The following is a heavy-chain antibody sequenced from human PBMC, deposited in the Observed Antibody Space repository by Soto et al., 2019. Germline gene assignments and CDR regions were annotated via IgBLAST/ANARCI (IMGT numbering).Heavy chain of an antibody. Sequence: QVQLVQSGAEVKKPGSSVKVSCKDSGVTFSSYAISWVRQAPGQGLEWMGGIIPIFGTANYAQKFQGRVTITADKSTSTAYMEMSSLRSEDTAVYYCASPMYYDSSGQFHYWGQGPLVTVSS. CDR3: ASPMYYDSSGQFHY. V-gene: IGHV1-69*06. CDR2: IIPIFGTA. CDR1: GVTFSSYA. J-gene: IGHJ4*02. D-gene: IGHD3-22*01.